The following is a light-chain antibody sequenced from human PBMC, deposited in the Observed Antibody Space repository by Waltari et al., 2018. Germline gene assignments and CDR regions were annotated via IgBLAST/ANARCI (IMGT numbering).Light chain of an antibody. CDR3: AVWDGSLNGVL. J-gene: IGLJ2*01. Sequence: QSLLTQPPSASGTPGQRVPISCSESSSNIGTNAVNWYQQFPGTAPKLLIYNNNQRPSGVPDRFSGSKSGTSASLAISGLQSEDEADYYCAVWDGSLNGVLFGGGTKLTVL. V-gene: IGLV1-44*01. CDR1: SSNIGTNA. CDR2: NNN.